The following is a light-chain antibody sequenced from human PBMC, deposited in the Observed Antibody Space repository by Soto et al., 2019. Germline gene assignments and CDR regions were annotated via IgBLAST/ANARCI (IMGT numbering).Light chain of an antibody. CDR2: EVS. V-gene: IGLV2-8*01. Sequence: QSVLTQPPSASGSPGQPVTISCTGASSDVGGYSYVSWYQQHPGKAPKLMIYEVSKRPSGVPDRFSGSKSGNTASLTVSGLQAEDEADYYCSSYGGSNNLVFGGGTKLTVL. CDR1: SSDVGGYSY. J-gene: IGLJ2*01. CDR3: SSYGGSNNLV.